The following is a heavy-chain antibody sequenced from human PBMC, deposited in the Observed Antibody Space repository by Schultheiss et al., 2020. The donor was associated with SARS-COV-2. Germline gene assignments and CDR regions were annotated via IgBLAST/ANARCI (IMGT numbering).Heavy chain of an antibody. J-gene: IGHJ3*02. CDR1: GFTFSSYW. CDR3: AKDPGVVVVPAAIPTFAFDI. Sequence: GGSLRLSCAASGFTFSSYWMHWVRQAPGKGLVWVSAISGSGGSTYYADSVKGRFTISRDNSKNTLYLQMNSLRAEDTAVYYCAKDPGVVVVPAAIPTFAFDIWGQGTMVTVSS. D-gene: IGHD2-2*01. V-gene: IGHV3-23*01. CDR2: ISGSGGST.